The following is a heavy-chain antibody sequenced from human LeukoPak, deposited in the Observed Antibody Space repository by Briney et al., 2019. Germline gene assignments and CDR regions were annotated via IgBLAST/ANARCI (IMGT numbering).Heavy chain of an antibody. D-gene: IGHD2-2*01. V-gene: IGHV1-69*05. J-gene: IGHJ4*02. CDR3: ARAFPLYQLLFDY. CDR1: GGTFSSYA. Sequence: ASVKVSCKASGGTFSSYAISWVRQAPGQGLEWMGGIIPIFGTANHAQKFQGRVTITTDESTSTAYMELSSLRSEDTAVYYCARAFPLYQLLFDYWGQGTLVTVSS. CDR2: IIPIFGTA.